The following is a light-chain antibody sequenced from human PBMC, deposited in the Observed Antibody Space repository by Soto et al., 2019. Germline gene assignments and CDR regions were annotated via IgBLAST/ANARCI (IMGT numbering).Light chain of an antibody. CDR3: KQYGSSPRT. Sequence: ETLLTQSPGTLSLSPGEGATLSCRASRGVSANYLAWYQQKPGQAPTLLIYGASIRAAGIPDRFSGSGSGTDFTLTIRRLEPEDFAVYYCKQYGSSPRTFGQGTKVDIK. CDR1: RGVSANY. V-gene: IGKV3-20*01. CDR2: GAS. J-gene: IGKJ1*01.